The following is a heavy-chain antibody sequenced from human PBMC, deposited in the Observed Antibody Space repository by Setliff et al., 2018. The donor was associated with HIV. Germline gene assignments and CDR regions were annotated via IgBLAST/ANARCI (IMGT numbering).Heavy chain of an antibody. J-gene: IGHJ4*02. V-gene: IGHV4-39*07. CDR1: GGSISSGSYY. D-gene: IGHD3-22*01. CDR2: IYHTGST. Sequence: GGSISSGSYYWSWIRQPPGKGLEWVGSIYHTGSTYYNPSLKSRATVSVDKSKNQFSLKLNSVTAADTAVYYCARDRRAGFDTSGYYVNYFDFWGQGKLVTVSS. CDR3: ARDRRAGFDTSGYYVNYFDF.